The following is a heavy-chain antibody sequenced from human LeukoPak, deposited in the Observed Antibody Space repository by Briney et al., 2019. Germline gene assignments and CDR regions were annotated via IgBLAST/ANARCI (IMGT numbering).Heavy chain of an antibody. CDR1: GFTFSNYD. CDR3: ARGADTHFDY. J-gene: IGHJ4*02. V-gene: IGHV3-13*04. D-gene: IGHD2-15*01. Sequence: GGSLRLSCAASGFTFSNYDMHWVRQATGKGLEWVSAIGTAGDTYYQGSVRGRFTMSRENAKNSLYLQMNSLTAGDTAVYYCARGADTHFDYWGRGILVTVSS. CDR2: IGTAGDT.